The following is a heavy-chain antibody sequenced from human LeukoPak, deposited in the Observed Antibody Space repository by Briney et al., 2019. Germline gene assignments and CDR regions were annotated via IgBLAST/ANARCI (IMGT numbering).Heavy chain of an antibody. CDR2: INHNGST. V-gene: IGHV4-34*01. Sequence: SETPSLTCAVYGGSFSGYYRNWIRQPPGKGLEWIGEINHNGSTNYNPSLKSRVTISVDTSKDQFSLKLSSVTDADTAVYYCASRYCSSTSCYTGFRRPRNWFDPWGQGTLVTVSS. CDR3: ASRYCSSTSCYTGFRRPRNWFDP. CDR1: GGSFSGYY. J-gene: IGHJ5*02. D-gene: IGHD2-2*02.